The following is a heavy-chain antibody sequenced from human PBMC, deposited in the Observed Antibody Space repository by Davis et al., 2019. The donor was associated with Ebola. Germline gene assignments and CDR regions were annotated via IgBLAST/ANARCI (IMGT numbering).Heavy chain of an antibody. CDR2: ISSSGSTI. CDR3: ARSVVPAAIGGWYFDY. D-gene: IGHD2-2*02. Sequence: GRSLRLSCAASGFTFSSYEMNWVRQAPGKGLEWVSYISSSGSTIYYADSVKGRFTISRDNAKNSLYLQMNSLRAEDTAVYYCARSVVPAAIGGWYFDYWGQGTLVTVSS. J-gene: IGHJ4*02. CDR1: GFTFSSYE. V-gene: IGHV3-48*03.